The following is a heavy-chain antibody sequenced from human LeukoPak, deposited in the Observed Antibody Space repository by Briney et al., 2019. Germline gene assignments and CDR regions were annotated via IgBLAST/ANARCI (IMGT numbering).Heavy chain of an antibody. CDR1: GFTVSSNY. CDR2: IKEDGSEK. V-gene: IGHV3-7*01. CDR3: ARKYYYDNSGYPVAFDI. J-gene: IGHJ3*02. Sequence: GGSLRLSCAAFGFTVSSNYMSWVRQAPGKGLEWVANIKEDGSEKLYVDSVKGRFTISRDNAKNSLYLQMNSLRAEDTAVYYCARKYYYDNSGYPVAFDIWGQGTMVTVSS. D-gene: IGHD3-22*01.